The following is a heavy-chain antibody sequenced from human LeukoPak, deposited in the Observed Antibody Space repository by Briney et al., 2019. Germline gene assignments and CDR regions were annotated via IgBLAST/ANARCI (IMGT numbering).Heavy chain of an antibody. CDR3: ARHMTQGGYYYYYYMDV. CDR1: GGSISSSSYY. J-gene: IGHJ6*03. V-gene: IGHV4-39*01. D-gene: IGHD3-16*01. Sequence: PSETLSLTCTVSGGSISSSSYYWGWIRQPPGKGLEWIGSIYYSGSTYYNPSLKSRVTISVDTSKNQFPLKLSSVTAADTAVYYCARHMTQGGYYYYYYMDVWGKGTTVTISS. CDR2: IYYSGST.